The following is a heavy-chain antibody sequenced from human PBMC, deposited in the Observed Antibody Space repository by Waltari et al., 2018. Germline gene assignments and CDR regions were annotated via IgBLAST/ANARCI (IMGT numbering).Heavy chain of an antibody. D-gene: IGHD1-26*01. V-gene: IGHV1-2*06. CDR3: ANFVGVDY. Sequence: QVQLVQSGAEVKKPGESVKGCCKASGYTFTGYYMHRVRQAPGKGREWRGRINPNSGGTNYAQKFQGRVTMTRDTSISTAYMELSRLRSDDTAVYYCANFVGVDYWGQGTLVTVSS. J-gene: IGHJ4*02. CDR1: GYTFTGYY. CDR2: INPNSGGT.